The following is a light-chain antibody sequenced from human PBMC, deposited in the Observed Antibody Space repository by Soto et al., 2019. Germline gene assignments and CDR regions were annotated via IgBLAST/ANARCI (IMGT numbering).Light chain of an antibody. J-gene: IGKJ2*01. V-gene: IGKV3-20*01. Sequence: EIVMTQSPGTPSLSPGERATLSCRASQTINNNFLGWYQQKPGQPPRLLIFAASRRATGIPDRFSGSGSGTDFTLTISRLEPGDFGVYYCQQYGSSPPYTFGQGTKLDIK. CDR1: QTINNNF. CDR2: AAS. CDR3: QQYGSSPPYT.